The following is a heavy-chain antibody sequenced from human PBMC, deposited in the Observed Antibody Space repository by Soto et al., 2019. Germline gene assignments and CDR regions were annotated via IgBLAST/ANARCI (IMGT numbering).Heavy chain of an antibody. Sequence: EMQLLESGGGLVQPGGSLRLSCTASGFTFRNYAMTWVRQAPGKGLIWVSTINNVGSTYYDDSVKDRFTISRDNSRNTLYLQMNNLRVEDAALYYCAKRGDGSDRYNYGLAAWGQGNTVIVSS. J-gene: IGHJ6*02. D-gene: IGHD3-16*01. CDR2: INNVGST. CDR1: GFTFRNYA. V-gene: IGHV3-23*01. CDR3: AKRGDGSDRYNYGLAA.